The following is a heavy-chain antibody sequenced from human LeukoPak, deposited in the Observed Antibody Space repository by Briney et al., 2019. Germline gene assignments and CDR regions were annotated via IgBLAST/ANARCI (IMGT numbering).Heavy chain of an antibody. CDR2: IRSKAYGGTT. CDR3: TRFPGYSSGWYQT. D-gene: IGHD6-19*01. Sequence: GGSLRLSCTASGFTFGDYAMSWVRQAPGKGLEWVGFIRSKAYGGTTEYAASVKGGFTISRDDSKSIAYLQMNSLKTEDTAVYYCTRFPGYSSGWYQTWGQGTLVTVSS. CDR1: GFTFGDYA. J-gene: IGHJ4*02. V-gene: IGHV3-49*04.